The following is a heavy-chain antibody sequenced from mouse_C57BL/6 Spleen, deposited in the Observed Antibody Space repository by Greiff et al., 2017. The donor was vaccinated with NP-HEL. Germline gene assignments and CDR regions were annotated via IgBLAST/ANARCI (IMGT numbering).Heavy chain of an antibody. CDR2: ISNLAYSI. CDR1: GFTFSDYG. J-gene: IGHJ1*03. V-gene: IGHV5-15*01. Sequence: VQLKESGGGLVQPGGSLKLSCAASGFTFSDYGMAWVRQAPRKGPEWVAFISNLAYSIYYADTVTGRFTISRENAKNTLYLEMSSLRSEDTAMYYCARDWDGYFDVWGTGTTVTVSS. CDR3: ARDWDGYFDV. D-gene: IGHD4-1*01.